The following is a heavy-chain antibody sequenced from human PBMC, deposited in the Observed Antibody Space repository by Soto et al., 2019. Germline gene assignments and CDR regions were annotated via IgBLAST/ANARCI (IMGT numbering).Heavy chain of an antibody. CDR1: GGSISSSSYY. J-gene: IGHJ5*02. V-gene: IGHV4-39*01. Sequence: QLQLQESGPGLVKPSETLSLTCTVSGGSISSSSYYWGWIRQPPGKGLEWIGSIYYSGSTYYNPSLRSVAAVSVDPSKNHFSLKLASVTSEDPAGYSCARHPIFLPGYSAHLASWGRGPLV. CDR2: IYYSGST. D-gene: IGHD3-9*01. CDR3: ARHPIFLPGYSAHLAS.